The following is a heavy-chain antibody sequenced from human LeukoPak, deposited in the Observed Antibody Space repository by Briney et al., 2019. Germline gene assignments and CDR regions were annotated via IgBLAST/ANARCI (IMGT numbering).Heavy chain of an antibody. Sequence: GGSLRLSCAASGFTFSSNWMHWVRQAPGKGLVWVSRINEDGSTTNYADSVKGRSTTFRDNAKNTLYLQMNSLRAEDTAVYYCVRDLGGRSGHWGQGTLVTVSS. CDR2: INEDGSTT. D-gene: IGHD1-26*01. V-gene: IGHV3-74*01. J-gene: IGHJ4*02. CDR1: GFTFSSNW. CDR3: VRDLGGRSGH.